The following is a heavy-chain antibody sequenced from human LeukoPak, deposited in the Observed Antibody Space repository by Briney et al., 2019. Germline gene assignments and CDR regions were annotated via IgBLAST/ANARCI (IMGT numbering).Heavy chain of an antibody. CDR3: AREPYYYDSSGYFDY. Sequence: ASVKVSCKASGGTFSNYAIGWVRQAPGQGLEWMGGVIPIFSTANYAQKFQGRVTITADESTSTAYMELSSLRSEDTAVYYCAREPYYYDSSGYFDYWGQGTLVTVSS. D-gene: IGHD3-22*01. CDR2: VIPIFSTA. V-gene: IGHV1-69*13. J-gene: IGHJ4*02. CDR1: GGTFSNYA.